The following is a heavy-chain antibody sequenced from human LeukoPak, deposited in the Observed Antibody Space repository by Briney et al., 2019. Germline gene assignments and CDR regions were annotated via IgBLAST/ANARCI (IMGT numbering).Heavy chain of an antibody. CDR2: ISGSGGST. CDR3: AKEYSSSWYTEYFQH. D-gene: IGHD6-13*01. V-gene: IGHV3-23*01. Sequence: GGSLRLSCATSGFTFSSYAMSWVRQAPGKGLEWVSAISGSGGSTYYADSVKGRFTISRDNSKNTLYLQMNSLRAEDTAVYYCAKEYSSSWYTEYFQHWGQGTLVTVSS. CDR1: GFTFSSYA. J-gene: IGHJ1*01.